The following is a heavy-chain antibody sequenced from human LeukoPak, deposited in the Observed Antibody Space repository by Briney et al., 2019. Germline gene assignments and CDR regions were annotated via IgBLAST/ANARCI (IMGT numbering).Heavy chain of an antibody. CDR2: ISGSGGST. Sequence: GGSLRLSCAASGFTFSSYAMSWVRQAPGEGLEWVSAISGSGGSTYYADSVKGRFTISRDNSKNTLYLQMNSLRAEDTAVYYCAKGSSSSGYYYYYGMDVWGQGTTVTVSS. D-gene: IGHD6-6*01. CDR3: AKGSSSSGYYYYYGMDV. J-gene: IGHJ6*02. V-gene: IGHV3-23*01. CDR1: GFTFSSYA.